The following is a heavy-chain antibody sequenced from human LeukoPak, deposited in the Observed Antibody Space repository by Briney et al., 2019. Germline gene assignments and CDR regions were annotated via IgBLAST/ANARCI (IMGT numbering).Heavy chain of an antibody. CDR2: LNPNSGNT. Sequence: ASVKVSCKASGYTFTSYGISWVRQATGQGLEWMGWLNPNSGNTGYAQKFQGRVTITRNTSISTAYMELSSLRSEDTAVYYCAKGYCSSTSCYSAVNFDYWGQGTLVTVSS. CDR3: AKGYCSSTSCYSAVNFDY. J-gene: IGHJ4*02. D-gene: IGHD2-2*02. CDR1: GYTFTSYG. V-gene: IGHV1-8*03.